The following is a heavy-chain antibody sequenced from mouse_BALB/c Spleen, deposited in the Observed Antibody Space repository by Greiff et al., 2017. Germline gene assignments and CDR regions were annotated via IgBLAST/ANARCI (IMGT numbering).Heavy chain of an antibody. J-gene: IGHJ3*01. Sequence: VQLQQSGGGLVQPGGSLRLSCATSGFTFTDYYMSWVRQPPGKALEWLGFIRNKANGYTTEYSASVKGRFTISRDNSQSILYLQMNTLRAEDSATYYCARDYYGSSWFAYWGQGTLVTVSA. CDR2: IRNKANGYTT. V-gene: IGHV7-3*02. CDR3: ARDYYGSSWFAY. CDR1: GFTFTDYY. D-gene: IGHD1-1*01.